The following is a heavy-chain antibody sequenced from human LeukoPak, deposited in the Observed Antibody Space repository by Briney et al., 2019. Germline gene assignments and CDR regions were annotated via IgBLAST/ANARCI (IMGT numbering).Heavy chain of an antibody. CDR2: INPSGGTT. D-gene: IGHD1-26*01. V-gene: IGHV1-46*01. Sequence: ASVKVSCKASGGTFSSYAISWVRQAPGQGLEWMGMINPSGGTTSYAQKFQGRVTMTRDTSTSTVYMELSSLRSEDTDVYYCARNVGSGFDIWGQGTMVTVSS. CDR1: GGTFSSYA. CDR3: ARNVGSGFDI. J-gene: IGHJ3*02.